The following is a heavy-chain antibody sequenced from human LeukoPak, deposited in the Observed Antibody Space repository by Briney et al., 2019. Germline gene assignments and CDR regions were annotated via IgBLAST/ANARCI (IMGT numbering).Heavy chain of an antibody. CDR2: ISGSGSST. CDR3: AKDVSSSWYYHGMDV. Sequence: GGSLRLSCAASGFTFSSYAMSWVRQAPGKGLEWVSAISGSGSSTYYADSVKGRFTISRDNSKNTPYLQMNSLRAEDTAVYYCAKDVSSSWYYHGMDVWGQGTTVTVSS. V-gene: IGHV3-23*01. D-gene: IGHD6-13*01. CDR1: GFTFSSYA. J-gene: IGHJ6*02.